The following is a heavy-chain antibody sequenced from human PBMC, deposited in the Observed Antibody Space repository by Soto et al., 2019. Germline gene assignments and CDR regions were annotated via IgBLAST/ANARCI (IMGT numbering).Heavy chain of an antibody. J-gene: IGHJ4*02. CDR2: ISTYNGDT. CDR1: GYTFTRSG. V-gene: IGHV1-18*01. D-gene: IGHD1-26*01. CDR3: ARDPRVGAGGAYFDY. Sequence: ASVKVSCKASGYTFTRSGISWVRQAPGQGLEWMGWISTYNGDTNYAQTFQGRVTMTTDTSTSTVHMEVRSLRSDDTAVYYCARDPRVGAGGAYFDYWGQGTLVTFSS.